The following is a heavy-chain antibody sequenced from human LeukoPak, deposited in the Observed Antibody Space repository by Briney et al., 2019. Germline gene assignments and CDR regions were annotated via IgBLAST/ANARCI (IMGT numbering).Heavy chain of an antibody. V-gene: IGHV3-9*01. CDR1: GFTFDDYA. J-gene: IGHJ4*02. Sequence: PGGSLRLSCAASGFTFDDYAMYWVRQAQGKGLEWVSSISWSGNDIGYAGSVKGRFTISRDNAQNSLYLQMNSLRDEDTAFYYCARSTIHAAGQFDYWGQGTLVTVSS. D-gene: IGHD6-13*01. CDR3: ARSTIHAAGQFDY. CDR2: ISWSGNDI.